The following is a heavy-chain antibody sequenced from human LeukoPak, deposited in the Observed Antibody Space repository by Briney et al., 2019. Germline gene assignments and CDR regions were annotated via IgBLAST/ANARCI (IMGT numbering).Heavy chain of an antibody. D-gene: IGHD4-11*01. V-gene: IGHV4-59*01. J-gene: IGHJ4*02. CDR1: GGSISSYY. Sequence: PSETLSLTCTVSGGSISSYYWSWIRQPPGKGLEWIGYIYYSGSTNYNPSLKSRVTISVDTSKNQFSLKLSSVTAADTAVYYCAGIDYSNYVGVAWGQGTLVTVSS. CDR3: AGIDYSNYVGVA. CDR2: IYYSGST.